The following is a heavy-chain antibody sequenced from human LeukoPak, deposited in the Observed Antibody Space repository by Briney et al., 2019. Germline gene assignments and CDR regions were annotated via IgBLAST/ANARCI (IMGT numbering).Heavy chain of an antibody. V-gene: IGHV4-34*01. J-gene: IGHJ4*02. Sequence: PSETLSLTCAVYGGSFSGYYWSWIRQPPGKGLEWIGEINHSGSTNYNPSLKSRVTISVDTSKNQFSLKLSSVTAADTAVYYCASFPGTSRFEYWGQGTLVTVSS. CDR3: ASFPGTSRFEY. CDR1: GGSFSGYY. D-gene: IGHD1-26*01. CDR2: INHSGST.